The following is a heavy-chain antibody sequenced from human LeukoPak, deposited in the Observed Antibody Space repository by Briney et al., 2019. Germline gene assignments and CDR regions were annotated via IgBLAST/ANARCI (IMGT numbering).Heavy chain of an antibody. J-gene: IGHJ4*02. Sequence: ASVKVSCKASVYSFTRCYLHWVRQAPAQGLEWMGIINPSDDTTTHAQKFQGRVTMTSDTSTSTVYMELSSLRSEDTAVYYCARDLRHHSGIAVSPFDYWGQGTLVTVSS. D-gene: IGHD6-19*01. V-gene: IGHV1-46*01. CDR2: INPSDDTT. CDR1: VYSFTRCY. CDR3: ARDLRHHSGIAVSPFDY.